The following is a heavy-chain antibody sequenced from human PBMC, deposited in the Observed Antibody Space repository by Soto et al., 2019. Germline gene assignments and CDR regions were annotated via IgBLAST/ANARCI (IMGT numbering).Heavy chain of an antibody. CDR1: GVYIISSNW. D-gene: IGHD2-8*01. CDR3: ARCLHCSNGGRFDP. Sequence: SETLSVTSTVAGVYIISSNWWTWVRKAPGKGLEWIGEMYPSGGTTYNPALQNRVTISVDNSKNHLSLTLTSVTAADTAVYYCARCLHCSNGGRFDPWGRGVLVTVSS. CDR2: MYPSGGT. V-gene: IGHV4-4*02. J-gene: IGHJ5*02.